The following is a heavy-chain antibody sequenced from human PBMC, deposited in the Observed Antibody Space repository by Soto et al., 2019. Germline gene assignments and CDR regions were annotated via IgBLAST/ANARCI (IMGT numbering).Heavy chain of an antibody. Sequence: GGSLRLSCAASGFTFSSYSMNWARQAPGKGLEWVSYISSSSSTIYYADSVKGRFTISRDNAKNSLYLQMNSLRAEDTAVYYCARQSSGYYDILTGPIDYWGQGTLVTVSS. CDR3: ARQSSGYYDILTGPIDY. J-gene: IGHJ4*02. CDR2: ISSSSSTI. CDR1: GFTFSSYS. V-gene: IGHV3-48*01. D-gene: IGHD3-9*01.